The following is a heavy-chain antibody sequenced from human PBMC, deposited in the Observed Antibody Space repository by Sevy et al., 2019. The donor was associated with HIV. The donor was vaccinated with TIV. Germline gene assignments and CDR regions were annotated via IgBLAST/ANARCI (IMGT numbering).Heavy chain of an antibody. Sequence: GGSLRLSCAASGFTFSTYSMNWVRQAPGKGLEWVSSISSSSNYIYYADSVKGRFTISRDNAKNSLYLQMNSVRAEDTAVYYCARGGGNGWYYFDYWGQETLVTVSS. D-gene: IGHD6-19*01. V-gene: IGHV3-21*01. J-gene: IGHJ4*02. CDR2: ISSSSNYI. CDR3: ARGGGNGWYYFDY. CDR1: GFTFSTYS.